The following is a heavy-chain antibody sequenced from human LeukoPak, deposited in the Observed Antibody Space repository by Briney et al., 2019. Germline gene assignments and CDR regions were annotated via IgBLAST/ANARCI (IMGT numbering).Heavy chain of an antibody. Sequence: KPSETLSLTCTVSGGSVNSGGYYWSWIRQYPGRGLEWIGYIYFSGSTFYNPSFESRVFISLDTSKNQFSLRLGSVTAADTAIYYCARQPPGSGYQYRYYFDYWDQGTLVTVSS. CDR2: IYFSGST. J-gene: IGHJ4*02. V-gene: IGHV4-31*03. CDR1: GGSVNSGGYY. CDR3: ARQPPGSGYQYRYYFDY. D-gene: IGHD3-3*01.